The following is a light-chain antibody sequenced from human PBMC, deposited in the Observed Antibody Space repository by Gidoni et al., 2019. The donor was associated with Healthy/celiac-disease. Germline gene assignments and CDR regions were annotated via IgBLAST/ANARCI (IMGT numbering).Light chain of an antibody. V-gene: IGKV3-11*01. CDR1: QSVSSY. CDR2: DAS. CDR3: QQRSNWPLT. J-gene: IGKJ4*01. Sequence: EIVLTQSPATLSLSPGERATLSCRASQSVSSYLAWYQQKPGQAPRLLIYDASNRATGIPARFSGSESGTDFPLTISSLAPEAFAVYYCQQRSNWPLTFGGGTKVEIK.